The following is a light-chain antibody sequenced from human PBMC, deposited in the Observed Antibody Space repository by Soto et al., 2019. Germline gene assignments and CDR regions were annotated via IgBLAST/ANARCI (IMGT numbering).Light chain of an antibody. Sequence: QSALTQPPSVSGSPGQSITISCTGTSSDIVSWYQQYPGKAPKLIIYEVSNRPSGVSNRFSGSKSGNTASLTISGLQAEDEGDYYCASYTSSSWVFGGGTKLTVL. CDR2: EVS. CDR1: SSDIV. CDR3: ASYTSSSWV. J-gene: IGLJ3*02. V-gene: IGLV2-14*01.